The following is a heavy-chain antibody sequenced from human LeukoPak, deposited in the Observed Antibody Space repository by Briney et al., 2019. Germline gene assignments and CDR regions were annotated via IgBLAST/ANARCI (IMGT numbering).Heavy chain of an antibody. J-gene: IGHJ6*03. D-gene: IGHD4-17*01. CDR2: IYYSGST. V-gene: IGHV4-39*07. Sequence: SETLSLTCTVSGDSISSSSSYWGWIRQPPGKGLEWIGSIYYSGSTYYNPSLKSRVTISVDTSKNQFSLKLSSVTAADTAVYYCARMIYGPGDSYYYYMDVWGKGTTVTVSS. CDR1: GDSISSSSSY. CDR3: ARMIYGPGDSYYYYMDV.